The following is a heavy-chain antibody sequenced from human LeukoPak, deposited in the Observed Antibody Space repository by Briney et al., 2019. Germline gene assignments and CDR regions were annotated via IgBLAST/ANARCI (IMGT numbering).Heavy chain of an antibody. CDR1: GFTFSSYS. D-gene: IGHD3-16*02. J-gene: IGHJ3*02. V-gene: IGHV3-21*01. Sequence: GGSLRLSCAASGFTFSSYSMNWVRQAPGKGLEWVSSISSSSYIYYADSVKGRFTISRDNAKNSLYLQMNSLRAEDTAVYYCARTARWGDYVWGSYRDDAFDIWGQGTMVTVSS. CDR3: ARTARWGDYVWGSYRDDAFDI. CDR2: ISSSSYI.